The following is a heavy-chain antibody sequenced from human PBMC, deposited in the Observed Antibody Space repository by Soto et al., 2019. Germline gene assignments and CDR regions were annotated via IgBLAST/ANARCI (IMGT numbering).Heavy chain of an antibody. D-gene: IGHD7-27*01. CDR2: ISYDGTNK. J-gene: IGHJ4*02. Sequence: PGGSLRLSCAASGFSFSISPMHWVRQEPGKGPEWVALISYDGTNKFYADSVKGRFTISRDNSKSTLYLQVDSLRPEDAAVYYCARDPKTSGGQHWAFNYFDSWGQGTLVTVSS. CDR1: GFSFSISP. CDR3: ARDPKTSGGQHWAFNYFDS. V-gene: IGHV3-30-3*01.